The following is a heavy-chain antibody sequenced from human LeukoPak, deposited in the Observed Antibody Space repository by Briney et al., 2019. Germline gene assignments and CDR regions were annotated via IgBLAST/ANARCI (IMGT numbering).Heavy chain of an antibody. V-gene: IGHV3-23*01. CDR2: ISGSGGST. D-gene: IGHD3-22*01. CDR1: GFTFSSYA. Sequence: GGSLRLSCAASGFTFSSYAMSWVRQAPGKGLEWVSAISGSGGSTYYADSVRGRFTISRDNSKNTLYLQMNSLRAEDTAVYYCAKVPVGYYDSSGYYYYWGQGTLVTVSS. CDR3: AKVPVGYYDSSGYYYY. J-gene: IGHJ4*02.